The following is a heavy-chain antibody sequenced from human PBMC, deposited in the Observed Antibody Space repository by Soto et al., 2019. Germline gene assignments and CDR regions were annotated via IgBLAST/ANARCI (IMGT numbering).Heavy chain of an antibody. Sequence: VQLVESGGGVVQPGRSLRLSCAASGFTFSDYAMHWVRQAPGNGLEWVAVVSHDGRNTHYADSLKGRFTISRDRSKNTVSLEMTSLRAEDTAVYYCAKGVRQWRVTSDFNYWGQGALVTVSS. J-gene: IGHJ4*02. CDR2: VSHDGRNT. D-gene: IGHD6-19*01. CDR1: GFTFSDYA. V-gene: IGHV3-30*18. CDR3: AKGVRQWRVTSDFNY.